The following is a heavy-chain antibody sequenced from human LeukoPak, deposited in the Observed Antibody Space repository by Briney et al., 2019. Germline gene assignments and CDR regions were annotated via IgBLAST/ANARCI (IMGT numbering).Heavy chain of an antibody. CDR3: ARAGEGGYSYGPFDY. Sequence: GASVKVSCKASGYTFTSYGISWVRQAPGQGLEWMGWISAYSGNTNYAQKLQGRVTMTTDTSTSTAYMELRSLRSDDTAVYYCARAGEGGYSYGPFDYWGQGTLVTVSS. CDR1: GYTFTSYG. CDR2: ISAYSGNT. J-gene: IGHJ4*02. D-gene: IGHD5-18*01. V-gene: IGHV1-18*01.